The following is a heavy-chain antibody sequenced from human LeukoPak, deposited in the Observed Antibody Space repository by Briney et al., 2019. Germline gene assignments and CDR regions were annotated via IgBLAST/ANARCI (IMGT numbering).Heavy chain of an antibody. J-gene: IGHJ5*02. Sequence: PSETLSLTCAVYGGSFSGYYWSWIRQAPGKGLEWIGEINHSGSTNYNPSLKSRVTISVDTSKSQFSLKLSSVTAADTAVYYCARVTVTRWFDPWGQGTLVTVSS. CDR1: GGSFSGYY. D-gene: IGHD4-17*01. CDR2: INHSGST. CDR3: ARVTVTRWFDP. V-gene: IGHV4-34*01.